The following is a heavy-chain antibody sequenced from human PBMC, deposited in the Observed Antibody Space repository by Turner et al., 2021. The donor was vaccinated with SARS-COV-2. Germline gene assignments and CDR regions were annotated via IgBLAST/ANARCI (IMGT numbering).Heavy chain of an antibody. D-gene: IGHD2-21*02. CDR1: GYTFTSYY. V-gene: IGHV1-8*02. J-gene: IGHJ4*02. Sequence: QVQLVQSGAEVTKPGAPVQASCKASGYTFTSYYMHWVRQALGHALEWMRSKNPNSGNTGDAQKFQGRVTMTKNNTTSTVYMELSSLRSEDTALCYWAGVGGPLRNIKDYWGQGTLVTVSS. CDR3: AGVGGPLRNIKDY. CDR2: KNPNSGNT.